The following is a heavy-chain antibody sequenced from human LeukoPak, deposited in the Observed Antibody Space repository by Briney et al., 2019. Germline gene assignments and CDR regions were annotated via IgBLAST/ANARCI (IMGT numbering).Heavy chain of an antibody. Sequence: GGSLRLSCAASGFTFSSYSMNWVRQAPGKGLEWVSSISSSSSYIYYADSVKGRFTISRDNAKNSLYLQMNSLRAEDTAVYYCGRTGGATKGGPDYWGQGTLVTVSS. CDR2: ISSSSSYI. D-gene: IGHD1-26*01. V-gene: IGHV3-21*01. CDR1: GFTFSSYS. J-gene: IGHJ4*02. CDR3: GRTGGATKGGPDY.